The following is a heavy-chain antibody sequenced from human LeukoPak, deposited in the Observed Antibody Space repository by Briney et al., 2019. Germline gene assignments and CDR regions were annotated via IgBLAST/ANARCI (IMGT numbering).Heavy chain of an antibody. V-gene: IGHV3-21*01. J-gene: IGHJ4*02. D-gene: IGHD1-14*01. CDR1: WFTFSSYS. CDR3: ASETTLDY. CDR2: ISTSGNYI. Sequence: PGGSLRLSCAASWFTFSSYSINWVRQAPGNGLEWVSSISTSGNYIYYADSVKGRFTISRDNAKNSLYLQMNSLRAEDTAVYYCASETTLDYWGQGIVVTVSS.